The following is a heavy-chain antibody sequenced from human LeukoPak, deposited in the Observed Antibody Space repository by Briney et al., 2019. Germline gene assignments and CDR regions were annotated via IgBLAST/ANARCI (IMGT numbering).Heavy chain of an antibody. Sequence: GGSLRLSCVATGITFSNYAVSWVRQAPEKGLDWVSVISGSAHKIRYADSVKGRFTISRDNSENIVYLQMNNLRVEDTAVYYCAGRPTGYSSGYIHWGQGTLVTVSS. V-gene: IGHV3-23*01. CDR2: ISGSAHKI. D-gene: IGHD5-18*01. CDR1: GITFSNYA. CDR3: AGRPTGYSSGYIH. J-gene: IGHJ4*02.